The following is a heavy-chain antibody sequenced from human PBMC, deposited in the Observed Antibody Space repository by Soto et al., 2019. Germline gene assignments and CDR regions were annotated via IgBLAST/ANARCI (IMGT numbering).Heavy chain of an antibody. CDR2: ISSSSSYI. J-gene: IGHJ4*02. V-gene: IGHV3-21*01. D-gene: IGHD5-12*01. CDR1: GFTFSSYS. Sequence: GSLRLSCAASGFTFSSYSMNWVRQAPGKGLEWVSSISSSSSYIYYADSVKGRFTISRDNAKNSLYLQMNSLRAEDTAVYYCARRSGYSGYDSHYFDYWGQGTLVTVSS. CDR3: ARRSGYSGYDSHYFDY.